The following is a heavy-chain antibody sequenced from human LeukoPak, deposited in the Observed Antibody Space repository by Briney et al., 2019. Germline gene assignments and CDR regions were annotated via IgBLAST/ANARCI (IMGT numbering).Heavy chain of an antibody. Sequence: ASVKVSCKASGFTFTDYAVHWVRQAPGQRLEWMGWINAGNGNTKYLQKFQGRVTITRNTSASTAYMELSSLRSEDTAVFYCASSSRTWEWFGESVDAFDIWGQGTMVTVSS. J-gene: IGHJ3*02. CDR3: ASSSRTWEWFGESVDAFDI. CDR2: INAGNGNT. CDR1: GFTFTDYA. V-gene: IGHV1-3*01. D-gene: IGHD3-10*01.